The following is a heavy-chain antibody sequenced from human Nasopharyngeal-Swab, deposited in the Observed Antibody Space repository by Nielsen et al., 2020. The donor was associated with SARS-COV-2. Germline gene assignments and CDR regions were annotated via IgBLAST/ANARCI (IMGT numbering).Heavy chain of an antibody. J-gene: IGHJ6*03. V-gene: IGHV3-21*01. D-gene: IGHD6-6*01. CDR3: ARDRSSSSPVRYYYYMDV. CDR1: GFTFSSYA. CDR2: ISSSSSYI. Sequence: GGSLRLSCAASGFTFSSYAMNWVRQAPGKGLEWVSSISSSSSYIYYADSVKGRFTISRDNAKNSLYLQMNSLRAEDTAVYYCARDRSSSSPVRYYYYMDVWGKGTTVTVSS.